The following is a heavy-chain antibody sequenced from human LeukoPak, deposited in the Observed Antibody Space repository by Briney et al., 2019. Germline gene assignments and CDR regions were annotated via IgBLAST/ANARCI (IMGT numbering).Heavy chain of an antibody. V-gene: IGHV1-18*01. J-gene: IGHJ4*02. D-gene: IGHD3-22*01. CDR2: ISAYNGNT. CDR1: GYTFTIYG. CDR3: ARDHSSGYYHFDY. Sequence: ASVNVSCTASGYTFTIYGISWVRQAPGQGLEWMGWISAYNGNTNYAQKLQGRVTMTTDTSTSTAYMELRSLRSDDTAVYYCARDHSSGYYHFDYWGQGTLVTVSS.